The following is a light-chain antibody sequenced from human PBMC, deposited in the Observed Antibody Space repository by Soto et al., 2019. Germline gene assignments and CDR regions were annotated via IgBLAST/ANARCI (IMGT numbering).Light chain of an antibody. Sequence: DIQMTQSPASLSASVGDRVTISCRASQGINNYFAWYQQKPGKVPNLLIYAASTLHSGVPSRFSGSGSGTDLTLTISSRQPEDVECYDCQKYNSDPLCTFGPGTKVDIK. CDR3: QKYNSDPLCT. CDR1: QGINNY. CDR2: AAS. V-gene: IGKV1-27*01. J-gene: IGKJ3*01.